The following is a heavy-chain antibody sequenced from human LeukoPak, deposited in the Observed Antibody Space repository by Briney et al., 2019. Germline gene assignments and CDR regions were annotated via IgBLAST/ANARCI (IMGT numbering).Heavy chain of an antibody. D-gene: IGHD6-13*01. V-gene: IGHV4-59*12. J-gene: IGHJ4*02. CDR3: ARSIAGIAAAGNFDY. Sequence: SETLSLTCTVSGGSTSSYYWSWIRQPPGEGLDWIGCIYYTGSTSYNPSLKSRVTMSIDTSKNQFSLKLSSVTAADTAVYYCARSIAGIAAAGNFDYWGQGTLVTVSS. CDR2: IYYTGST. CDR1: GGSTSSYY.